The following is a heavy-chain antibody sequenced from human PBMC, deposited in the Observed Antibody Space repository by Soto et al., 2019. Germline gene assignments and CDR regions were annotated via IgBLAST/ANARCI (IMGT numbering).Heavy chain of an antibody. CDR2: IYSSGST. CDR1: GGSVSSGTYY. Sequence: PSETLSLTCTVSGGSVSSGTYYWSWIRQPPGKGLEWIGHIYSSGSTTYNPSLRSRVTISLDTSKNQFSPELSSVTAADTAVYFCAMMAKGRKYYFDYWGQGTLVTVSS. J-gene: IGHJ4*02. CDR3: AMMAKGRKYYFDY. V-gene: IGHV4-61*01. D-gene: IGHD5-12*01.